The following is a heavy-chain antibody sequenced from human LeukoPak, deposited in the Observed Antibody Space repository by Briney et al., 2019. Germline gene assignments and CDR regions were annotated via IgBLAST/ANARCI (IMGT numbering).Heavy chain of an antibody. V-gene: IGHV4-59*01. CDR3: ARGGSGWYPVDWFDP. Sequence: SETLSLTCTVSGASISSYYWSWIRQPPGKGLEWIGYIYYSGSTNYNPSLKSRVTISVDTSKNQFSLKLSSVTAADTAVYYCARGGSGWYPVDWFDPWGQGTLVTVSS. J-gene: IGHJ5*02. CDR1: GASISSYY. CDR2: IYYSGST. D-gene: IGHD6-19*01.